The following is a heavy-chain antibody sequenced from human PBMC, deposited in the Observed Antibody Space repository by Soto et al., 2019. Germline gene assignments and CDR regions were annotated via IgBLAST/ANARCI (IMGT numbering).Heavy chain of an antibody. J-gene: IGHJ6*02. CDR1: GGSISSSSYY. Sequence: PSETLSLTCTVSGGSISSSSYYWGWIRQPPGKGLEWSGSIYYSGSTYYNPSLKSRVTISVDTSKNQFSLKLSSVTAADTAVYYCARQAAGSIYYYYYYGMDVWGQGTTVTVSS. V-gene: IGHV4-39*01. CDR3: ARQAAGSIYYYYYYGMDV. CDR2: IYYSGST. D-gene: IGHD6-13*01.